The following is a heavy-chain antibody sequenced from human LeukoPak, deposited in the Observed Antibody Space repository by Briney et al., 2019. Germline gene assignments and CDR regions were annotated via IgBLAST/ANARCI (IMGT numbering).Heavy chain of an antibody. CDR3: ARVRIQWLRLRGQLDY. D-gene: IGHD5-12*01. V-gene: IGHV1-18*01. J-gene: IGHJ4*02. CDR2: ISAYNGNT. Sequence: ASVKVSRKASGYTFTSYGISWVRQAPGQGLEWMGWISAYNGNTNYAQKLQGRVTMTTDTSTSTAYMELRSLRSDDTAVYYCARVRIQWLRLRGQLDYWGQGTLVTVSS. CDR1: GYTFTSYG.